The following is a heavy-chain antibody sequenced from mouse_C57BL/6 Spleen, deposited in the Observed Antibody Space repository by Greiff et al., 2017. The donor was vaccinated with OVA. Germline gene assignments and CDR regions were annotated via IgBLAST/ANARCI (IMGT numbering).Heavy chain of an antibody. Sequence: VQLQQSGPELVKPGASVKISCKASGYAFSSSWMNWVKQRPGKGLEWIGRIYPGDGDTNYNGKFKGKATLTADKSSSTAYMQLSSLTSEDSAVYFCAKGHWEDYWGQGTTLTVSS. J-gene: IGHJ2*01. D-gene: IGHD4-1*01. CDR2: IYPGDGDT. V-gene: IGHV1-82*01. CDR3: AKGHWEDY. CDR1: GYAFSSSW.